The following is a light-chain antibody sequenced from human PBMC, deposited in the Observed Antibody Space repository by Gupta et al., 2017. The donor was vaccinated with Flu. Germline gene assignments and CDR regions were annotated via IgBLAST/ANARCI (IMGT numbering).Light chain of an antibody. Sequence: SYVLTQPPSVSVAPGPTAKITCGGDNMGTRSVHWYQQKSGQAPWVVLYDNSDRHSGSPERFCGSNSGNTATMTISRVEAGEEADYHCQVWQTSSDDWRVFGGGTKLTVL. CDR2: DNS. CDR3: QVWQTSSDDWRV. V-gene: IGLV3-21*02. CDR1: NMGTRS. J-gene: IGLJ3*02.